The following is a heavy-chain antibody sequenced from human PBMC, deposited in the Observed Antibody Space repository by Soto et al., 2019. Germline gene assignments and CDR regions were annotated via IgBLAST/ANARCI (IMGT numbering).Heavy chain of an antibody. J-gene: IGHJ5*01. CDR3: AKGGGYCSGGSCYSRRHTLFDS. CDR2: ISGSGGST. CDR1: GFTFSSYA. D-gene: IGHD2-15*01. Sequence: GGSLRLSCAASGFTFSSYAMSWVRQAPGKGLEWVSAISGSGGSTYYADSVKGRFTISRDNSKNTLYLQMNSLRAEDTAVYYCAKGGGYCSGGSCYSRRHTLFDSWGQGSLVIVSS. V-gene: IGHV3-23*01.